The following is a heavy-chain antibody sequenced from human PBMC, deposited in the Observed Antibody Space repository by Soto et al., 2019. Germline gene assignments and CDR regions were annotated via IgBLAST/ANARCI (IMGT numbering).Heavy chain of an antibody. CDR1: GGTFSRYT. J-gene: IGHJ6*02. V-gene: IGHV1-69*02. Sequence: QVQLVQSGAEVKKPGSSVKVSCKASGGTFSRYTFTWVRQAPGQGLEWMGRIIPILDIPNYAQNFQGRGPITADKSTGTVPMELTRLTSAATAVYYWASQFTGVLVPGPSPPGGDNYGWDVWGQGTTVTVSS. CDR2: IIPILDIP. D-gene: IGHD2-8*02. CDR3: ASQFTGVLVPGPSPPGGDNYGWDV.